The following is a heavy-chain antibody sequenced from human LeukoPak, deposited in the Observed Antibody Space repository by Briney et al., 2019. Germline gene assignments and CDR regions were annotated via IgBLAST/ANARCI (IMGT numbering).Heavy chain of an antibody. CDR2: IYYGGST. J-gene: IGHJ3*02. CDR1: GGSIGSNTYY. D-gene: IGHD3-22*01. V-gene: IGHV4-39*01. CDR3: ARAYYYASSAFDI. Sequence: SETLSLTCTVSGGSIGSNTYYWDWIRQPPGKGLGCIGSIYYGGSTYYNPSLKSRVIISVDTSKYQFSLKLSSVTAADTAVYYCARAYYYASSAFDIWGQGTMVTVSS.